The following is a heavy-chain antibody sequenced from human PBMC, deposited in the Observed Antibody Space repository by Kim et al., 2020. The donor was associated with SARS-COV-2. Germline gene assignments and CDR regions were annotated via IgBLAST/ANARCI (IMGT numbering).Heavy chain of an antibody. CDR3: ARANPPQLLPHYYYYYGMDV. J-gene: IGHJ6*02. D-gene: IGHD2-15*01. Sequence: GGSLRLSCAASGFTFSSYEMNWVRQAPGKGLEWVSYISSSGSTIYYADSVKGRFTISRDNAKNSLYLQMNSLRAEDTAVYYCARANPPQLLPHYYYYYGMDVWGQGTTVTVSS. V-gene: IGHV3-48*03. CDR1: GFTFSSYE. CDR2: ISSSGSTI.